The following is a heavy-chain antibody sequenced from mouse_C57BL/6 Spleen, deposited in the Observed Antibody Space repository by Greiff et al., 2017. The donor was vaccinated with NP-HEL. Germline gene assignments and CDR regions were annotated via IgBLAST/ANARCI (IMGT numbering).Heavy chain of an antibody. CDR3: ARSDYYGSSYAWFAY. V-gene: IGHV1-81*01. CDR1: GYTFTSYG. J-gene: IGHJ3*01. CDR2: IYPRSGNT. Sequence: LLESGAELARPGASVKLSCKASGYTFTSYGISWVKQRTGQGLEWIGEIYPRSGNTYYNEKFKGKATLTADKTSSTAYMELRSLTSEDSAVYFCARSDYYGSSYAWFAYWGQGTLVTVSA. D-gene: IGHD1-1*01.